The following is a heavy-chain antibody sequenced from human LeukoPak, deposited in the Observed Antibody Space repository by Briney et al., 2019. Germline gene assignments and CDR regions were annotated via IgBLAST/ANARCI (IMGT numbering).Heavy chain of an antibody. CDR1: GGSFSGYY. Sequence: SETLSLTCAVYGGSFSGYYWSWIRQPPGKGLEWIGEINHSGSTNYNPSLKSRVTISVDTSKNQFSLKLSSVTAADTAVYYCARVVYYGSGSDAFDIWGQGTMVTVSS. CDR3: ARVVYYGSGSDAFDI. CDR2: INHSGST. V-gene: IGHV4-34*01. D-gene: IGHD3-10*01. J-gene: IGHJ3*02.